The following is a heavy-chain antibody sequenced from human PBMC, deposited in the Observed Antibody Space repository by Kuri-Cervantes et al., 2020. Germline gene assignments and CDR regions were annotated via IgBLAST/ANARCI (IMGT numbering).Heavy chain of an antibody. V-gene: IGHV3-9*03. CDR3: VRGSGYSSGWYPRTHDY. D-gene: IGHD6-19*01. CDR1: GFTFDDYA. CDR2: ISWNSGSI. Sequence: SLKISCAASGFTFDDYAMHWVRQAPGKGLEWVSGISWNSGSIGYADSVKGRFTISRDNAKNSLYLQMNSLRAEDMTVYYCVRGSGYSSGWYPRTHDYWGQGTLVTVSS. J-gene: IGHJ4*02.